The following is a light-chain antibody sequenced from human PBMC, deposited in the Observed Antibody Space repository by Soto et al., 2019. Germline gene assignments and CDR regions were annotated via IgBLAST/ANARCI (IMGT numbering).Light chain of an antibody. Sequence: QSALTQPASVSGSPGQSITISCTGTSSDVGGYNYVSWYQQHPGKAPKLMIYDVSNRPSGVSNRFSGSKSGNTASLTISGLQAEDEVDYYCSSYTSSPSVVFGGGTKVTVL. CDR1: SSDVGGYNY. V-gene: IGLV2-14*01. J-gene: IGLJ2*01. CDR3: SSYTSSPSVV. CDR2: DVS.